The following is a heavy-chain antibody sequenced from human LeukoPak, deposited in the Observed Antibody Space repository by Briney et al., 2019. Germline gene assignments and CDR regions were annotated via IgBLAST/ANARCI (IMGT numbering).Heavy chain of an antibody. D-gene: IGHD5-18*01. V-gene: IGHV3-20*04. CDR3: ARENGEYSYDYYYYYYMDV. J-gene: IGHJ6*03. Sequence: PGGSLRLSCADSGFTFDDYGMSWVRQAPGKRLEWVSGINWNGGSTGYADSVKGRFTISRDNAKNSLYLQMNSLRAEDTALYYCARENGEYSYDYYYYYYMDVWGKGTTVTVSS. CDR1: GFTFDDYG. CDR2: INWNGGST.